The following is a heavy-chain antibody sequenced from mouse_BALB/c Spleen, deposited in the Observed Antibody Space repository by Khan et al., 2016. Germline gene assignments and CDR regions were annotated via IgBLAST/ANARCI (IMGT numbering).Heavy chain of an antibody. D-gene: IGHD1-1*01. V-gene: IGHV9-3*02. Sequence: QIQLVQSGPELKKPGETVKISCKASGYTFTNYGMNWVKQAPGKGLKWMGWINTNTGEPTYAEESKGRFAFSLETSASTAYLQINNLKNEDTATYCCAKDYYGSNWFAYWGQGTLVTVSA. CDR1: GYTFTNYG. J-gene: IGHJ3*01. CDR3: AKDYYGSNWFAY. CDR2: INTNTGEP.